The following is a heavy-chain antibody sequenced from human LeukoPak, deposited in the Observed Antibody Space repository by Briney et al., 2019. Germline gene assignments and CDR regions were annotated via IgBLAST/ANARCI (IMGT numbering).Heavy chain of an antibody. J-gene: IGHJ4*02. D-gene: IGHD3-22*01. Sequence: SETLSLTGTVSGYFISSGYYWGWIRQPPGKGLEWIGSIYHSGSTYYNPSLKNRVTIPVDTSKTQFSLKLSSVTAAGTAVYYCARLTPDSSGYYYFDYWGQGTLVTVSS. CDR1: GYFISSGYY. CDR2: IYHSGST. V-gene: IGHV4-38-2*02. CDR3: ARLTPDSSGYYYFDY.